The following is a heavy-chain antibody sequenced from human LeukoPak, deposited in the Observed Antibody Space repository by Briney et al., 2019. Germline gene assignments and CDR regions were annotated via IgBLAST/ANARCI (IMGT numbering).Heavy chain of an antibody. CDR1: GFTFSSYS. J-gene: IGHJ3*02. Sequence: GGSLRLSCAASGFTFSSYSMNWVRQAPAKGLEWVSSISSSTSYIYYADSVKGRFTISKDNAKNSLYLQMNSLRAEDTAVYYCARNRSPGGGYSYGYDAFDIWGQGTMVTVSS. V-gene: IGHV3-21*01. CDR3: ARNRSPGGGYSYGYDAFDI. CDR2: ISSSTSYI. D-gene: IGHD5-18*01.